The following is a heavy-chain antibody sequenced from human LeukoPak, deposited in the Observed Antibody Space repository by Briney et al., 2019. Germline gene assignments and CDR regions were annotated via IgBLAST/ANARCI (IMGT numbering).Heavy chain of an antibody. D-gene: IGHD2-2*01. CDR2: IIPIFGTA. Sequence: SVKVSCKASGGTFSSYAISWVRQAPGQGLEWMGGIIPIFGTANYAQKFQGRVTITTDESTSTAYMELSSLRSEDTAVYYCAREGDWSSTSCLWGVFDYWGQGTLVTVSS. CDR1: GGTFSSYA. CDR3: AREGDWSSTSCLWGVFDY. J-gene: IGHJ4*02. V-gene: IGHV1-69*05.